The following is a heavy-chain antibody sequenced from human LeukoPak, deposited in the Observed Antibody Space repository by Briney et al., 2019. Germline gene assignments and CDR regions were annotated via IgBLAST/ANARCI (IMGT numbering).Heavy chain of an antibody. Sequence: SETLSLTCTVSGGSISSSSYYWGWIRQPPGKGLEWIGSIYYSGSTYYNPSLKSRVTISVDTSKNQFSLKLSSVTAADTAVYYCADCSGGSCRYLGQGTLVTVSS. CDR2: IYYSGST. CDR1: GGSISSSSYY. D-gene: IGHD2-15*01. V-gene: IGHV4-39*01. CDR3: ADCSGGSCRY. J-gene: IGHJ4*02.